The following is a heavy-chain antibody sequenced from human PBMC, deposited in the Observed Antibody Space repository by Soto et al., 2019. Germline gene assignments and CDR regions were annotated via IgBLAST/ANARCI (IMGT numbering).Heavy chain of an antibody. CDR1: GGSISSSSYY. Sequence: QLQLQESGPGLVKPSETLSLTCTVSGGSISSSSYYWGWIRQPPGKGLEWIGSIYYSGSTYYNPSLKSRVTISVDTSKNQFSLKLSSVTAADTAVYYCARLPSYYYCGMDVWGQGTTVTVSS. V-gene: IGHV4-39*01. J-gene: IGHJ6*02. CDR3: ARLPSYYYCGMDV. CDR2: IYYSGST.